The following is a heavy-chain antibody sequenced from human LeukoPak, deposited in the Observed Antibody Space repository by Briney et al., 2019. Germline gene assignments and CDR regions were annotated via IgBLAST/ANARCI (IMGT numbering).Heavy chain of an antibody. D-gene: IGHD4-11*01. J-gene: IGHJ4*02. CDR3: ARGYSNAPGY. V-gene: IGHV4-59*01. CDR2: ISYSGNT. Sequence: IRQPPGKGLEWIGYISYSGNTNYNASLKGRVTISADSSKNQFSLRLTSVTAADTAKYYCARGYSNAPGYWGQGTLVIVSS.